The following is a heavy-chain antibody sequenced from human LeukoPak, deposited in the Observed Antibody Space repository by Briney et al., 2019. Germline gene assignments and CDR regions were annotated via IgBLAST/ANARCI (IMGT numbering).Heavy chain of an antibody. Sequence: PGGSLRLSCAASGFTFSSYGMHWVRQAPGKGLEWVAFIRYDGSNKYYADSVKGRFTISRDNSKNTLYLQMNSLRAEDTAVYYCPNGDDYGAQYWGQGTLVTVSS. V-gene: IGHV3-30*02. CDR3: PNGDDYGAQY. CDR2: IRYDGSNK. J-gene: IGHJ4*02. D-gene: IGHD4-17*01. CDR1: GFTFSSYG.